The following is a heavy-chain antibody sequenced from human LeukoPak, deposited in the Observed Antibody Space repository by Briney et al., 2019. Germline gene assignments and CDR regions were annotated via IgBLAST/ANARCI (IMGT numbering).Heavy chain of an antibody. CDR1: GGSISSYY. CDR2: IYYSGST. J-gene: IGHJ4*02. CDR3: ARDSFQLGIDY. Sequence: SETRSLTCTVSGGSISSYYWSSIRQPPGKGLEWIGYIYYSGSTNYNPSLKSRVTISVDTSKNQFSLKLSSVTAADTAVYYCARDSFQLGIDYWGQGTLVTVSS. V-gene: IGHV4-59*01. D-gene: IGHD7-27*01.